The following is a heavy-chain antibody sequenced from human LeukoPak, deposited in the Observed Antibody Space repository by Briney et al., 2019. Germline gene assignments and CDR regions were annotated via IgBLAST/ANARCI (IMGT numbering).Heavy chain of an antibody. V-gene: IGHV3-33*06. D-gene: IGHD2-15*01. J-gene: IGHJ4*02. CDR1: GFTFSSYA. Sequence: GALRLSCAASGFTFSSYAMHWVCQAPGKGLEWVALLWDDGSNEKYADSVKGRFTISRDNSKNTVYLHMNSLRAEDTAVYYCTKGTPRGGYIDSWGQGTLVTVSS. CDR2: LWDDGSNE. CDR3: TKGTPRGGYIDS.